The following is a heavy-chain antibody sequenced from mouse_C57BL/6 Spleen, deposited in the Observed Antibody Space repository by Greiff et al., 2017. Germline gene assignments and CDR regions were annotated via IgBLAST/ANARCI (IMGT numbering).Heavy chain of an antibody. V-gene: IGHV1-59*01. CDR1: GYTFTSYW. D-gene: IGHD1-1*01. J-gene: IGHJ2*01. CDR2: IDPSDSYT. CDR3: AREADYYGSRRYFDY. Sequence: QVQLKQPGAELVRPGTSVKLSCKASGYTFTSYWMHWVKQRPGQGLEWIGVIDPSDSYTNYNQKFKGKATLTVDTSSSTAYMQLSSLTSEDSAVYYCAREADYYGSRRYFDYWGQDTTLTVSS.